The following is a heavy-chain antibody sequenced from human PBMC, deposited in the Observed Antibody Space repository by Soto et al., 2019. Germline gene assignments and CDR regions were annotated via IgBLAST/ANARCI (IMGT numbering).Heavy chain of an antibody. CDR2: INPNSGGT. CDR1: GYTFTGYY. V-gene: IGHV1-2*04. J-gene: IGHJ3*02. CDR3: GRGPPHFWGYCISTSCPRAFVM. Sequence: ASVKVSCKASGYTFTGYYMHWVLQAPGQGLEWMGWINPNSGGTNYAQKFQGWVTMTRDTSISTAYMELSRLRSDDTAVYYCGRGPPHFWGYCISTSCPRAFVMGGKGKMVT. D-gene: IGHD2-2*01.